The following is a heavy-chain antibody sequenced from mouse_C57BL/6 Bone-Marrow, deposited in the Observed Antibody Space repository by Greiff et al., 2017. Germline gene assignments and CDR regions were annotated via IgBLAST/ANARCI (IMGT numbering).Heavy chain of an antibody. CDR3: ARLEFDGSSGDWYFEV. Sequence: QVQLKQSGPELVKPGASVKLSCTASGYTFTSYDINWVKQRPGQGLEWIGWIYPRDGSTKYNEKFKGKATLTVDTSSSTAYMELNSLTSEDSAVYFCARLEFDGSSGDWYFEVWGTGTTVTVSS. D-gene: IGHD1-1*01. CDR2: IYPRDGST. V-gene: IGHV1-85*01. J-gene: IGHJ1*03. CDR1: GYTFTSYD.